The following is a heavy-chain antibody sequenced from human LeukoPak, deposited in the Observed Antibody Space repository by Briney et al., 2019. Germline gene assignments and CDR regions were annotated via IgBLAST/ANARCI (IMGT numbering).Heavy chain of an antibody. CDR2: INHSGST. D-gene: IGHD5-18*01. Sequence: SETLSLTCAVYGGSFSGYYWSWIRQPPGKGLEWIGEINHSGSTNYNPSLKSRVTISVDTSKNQFSLKLSSVTAADTPVYYCARAAGGIQLWNNWFDPWGQGTLVTVSS. J-gene: IGHJ5*02. CDR3: ARAAGGIQLWNNWFDP. CDR1: GGSFSGYY. V-gene: IGHV4-34*01.